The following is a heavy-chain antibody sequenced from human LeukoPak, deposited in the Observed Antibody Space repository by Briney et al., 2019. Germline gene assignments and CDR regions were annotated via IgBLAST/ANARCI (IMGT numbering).Heavy chain of an antibody. V-gene: IGHV1-8*01. J-gene: IGHJ5*02. CDR3: ARGRKRNCSGGSCYRFDP. CDR1: GYTFTSYV. CDR2: MNPNSGNT. Sequence: ASVKVSCKASGYTFTSYVINWVRQATGQGLEWMGWMNPNSGNTGYAQKFQGRVTMTRNTSISTAYMELSSLRSEDTAVYYCARGRKRNCSGGSCYRFDPWGQGTLVTVSS. D-gene: IGHD2-15*01.